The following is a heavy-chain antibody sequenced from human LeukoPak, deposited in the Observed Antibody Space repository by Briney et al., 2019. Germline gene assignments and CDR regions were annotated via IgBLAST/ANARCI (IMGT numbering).Heavy chain of an antibody. V-gene: IGHV1-69*13. Sequence: SVRVSCKASGGTFISYAIRWVRQAPGQGLEWMGGIVPIFGTANYAQKFQGRVTITADESTSTAYMELSSLRSEDTAVYYCASITMDMDVWGQGTTVTVSS. D-gene: IGHD3-3*01. J-gene: IGHJ6*02. CDR1: GGTFISYA. CDR2: IVPIFGTA. CDR3: ASITMDMDV.